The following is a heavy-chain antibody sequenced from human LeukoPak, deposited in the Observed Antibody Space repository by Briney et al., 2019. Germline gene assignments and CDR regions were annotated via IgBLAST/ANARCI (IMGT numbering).Heavy chain of an antibody. J-gene: IGHJ4*02. CDR3: PRRFAYSSGWYVGAEDY. Sequence: ASVKVSCKASGYTFTSYDINWVRQATGQGLEWMGWMNPNSGNTGYAQKFQGRVTMTRNTSISTAYMELSSLRSEDTAVYYCPRRFAYSSGWYVGAEDYWGQGTLVTVSS. D-gene: IGHD6-19*01. V-gene: IGHV1-8*01. CDR2: MNPNSGNT. CDR1: GYTFTSYD.